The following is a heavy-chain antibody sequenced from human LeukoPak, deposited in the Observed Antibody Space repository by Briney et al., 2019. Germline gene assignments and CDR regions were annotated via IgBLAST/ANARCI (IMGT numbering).Heavy chain of an antibody. CDR2: ISYDGSYK. CDR3: ARSPVVVAATNRPFDY. Sequence: QPGRSLRLSCAASGFTFSSCAMHWVRHAPGKGLEWVAVISYDGSYKYYADSVKGRFTISRDNSKNTLYLQMNSLRAEDTAVYYCARSPVVVAATNRPFDYWGQGTLVTVSS. J-gene: IGHJ4*02. D-gene: IGHD2-15*01. V-gene: IGHV3-30-3*01. CDR1: GFTFSSCA.